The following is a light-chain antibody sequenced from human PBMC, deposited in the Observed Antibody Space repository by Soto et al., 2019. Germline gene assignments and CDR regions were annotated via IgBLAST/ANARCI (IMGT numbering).Light chain of an antibody. CDR2: DAS. CDR1: QSISSW. J-gene: IGKJ1*01. V-gene: IGKV1-5*02. CDR3: QQYNSKGT. Sequence: HMTLSTSSLSASVGYRVTIICRASQSISSWLAWYQQKPGKARKLLIYDASSLESGVPSRFSGNGSGTEFTLTICSLKPDDFATYYCQQYNSKGTFGQVTKVDIK.